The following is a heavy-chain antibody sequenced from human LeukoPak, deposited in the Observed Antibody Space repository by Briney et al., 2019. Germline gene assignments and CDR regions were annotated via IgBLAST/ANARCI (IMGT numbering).Heavy chain of an antibody. CDR2: IIPIFGTA. J-gene: IGHJ4*02. CDR3: ARAAITMVRGDYDSAIDY. CDR1: GGTFSSYA. V-gene: IGHV1-69*13. Sequence: ASVKVSCKASGGTFSSYAISWVRQAPGQGPEWMGGIIPIFGTANYAQKFQGRVTITADESTSTAYMELSSLRSEDTAVYYCARAAITMVRGDYDSAIDYWGQGTLVTVSS. D-gene: IGHD3-10*01.